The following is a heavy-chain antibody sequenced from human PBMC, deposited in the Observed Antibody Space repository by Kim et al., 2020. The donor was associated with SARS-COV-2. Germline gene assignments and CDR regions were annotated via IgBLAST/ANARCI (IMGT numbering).Heavy chain of an antibody. CDR2: T. J-gene: IGHJ4*02. Sequence: TYYADSVKGRFTIARDNSKNTLYLKMNSLRAEDTAVYYCAKGGSGSYYKNWGQGTLVTVSS. D-gene: IGHD3-10*01. V-gene: IGHV3-23*01. CDR3: AKGGSGSYYKN.